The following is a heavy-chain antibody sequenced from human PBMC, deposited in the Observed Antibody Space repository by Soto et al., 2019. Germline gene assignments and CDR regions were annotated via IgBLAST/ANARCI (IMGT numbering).Heavy chain of an antibody. CDR3: ARVALGSGWYGDYYGMDV. V-gene: IGHV1-2*04. CDR2: INPNSGAT. D-gene: IGHD6-19*01. J-gene: IGHJ6*02. CDR1: GYTFTGYH. Sequence: ASVKVSCKASGYTFTGYHIHWVRQAPGQGLEWMGWINPNSGATNYAQKFQDWVTMTRDTSISTAYMELNRLRSDDTAVYYCARVALGSGWYGDYYGMDVWGQGTTVTVSS.